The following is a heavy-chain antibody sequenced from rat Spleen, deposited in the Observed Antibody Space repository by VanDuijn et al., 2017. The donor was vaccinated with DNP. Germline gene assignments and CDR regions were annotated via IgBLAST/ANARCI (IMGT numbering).Heavy chain of an antibody. Sequence: EVQLVESGGGLVQPGRSLKLSCAASGFTFSNYGMHWIRQAPTKGLEWVASISPSGDTTYYRDSVKGRFTISRDNAKSTLYLQMDSLRSEDTATYYCARHPSYGGSNYFDYWGQGVMVTVSS. CDR2: ISPSGDTT. V-gene: IGHV5-19*01. CDR3: ARHPSYGGSNYFDY. CDR1: GFTFSNYG. J-gene: IGHJ2*01. D-gene: IGHD1-11*01.